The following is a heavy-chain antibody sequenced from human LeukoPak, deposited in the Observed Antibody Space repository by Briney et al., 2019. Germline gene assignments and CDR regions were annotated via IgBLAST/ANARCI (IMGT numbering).Heavy chain of an antibody. CDR2: ISTSSTTI. Sequence: GGSLRLSCAASGFTFSSYNMNWVRQAPGKGLEWVSYISTSSTTIYYADSVRGRFTISRDNAKHSLYLQMNSLRAEDTAVYYCARDRSVATPFDYWGQGTLVTVSS. V-gene: IGHV3-48*01. J-gene: IGHJ4*02. CDR3: ARDRSVATPFDY. D-gene: IGHD5-12*01. CDR1: GFTFSSYN.